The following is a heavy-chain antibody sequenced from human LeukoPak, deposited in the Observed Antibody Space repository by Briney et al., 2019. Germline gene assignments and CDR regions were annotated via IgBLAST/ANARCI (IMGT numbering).Heavy chain of an antibody. J-gene: IGHJ4*02. CDR2: IYYSGST. Sequence: SETLSLTRTVSGGSISSGDYYWSWIRQPPGKGLEWIGYIYYSGSTYYNPSLKSRVTISVDTSKNQFSMKLSSVTAADTAVYYCARATTYYDILTGYYIVLFPAFDYWGQGTLVTVSS. CDR3: ARATTYYDILTGYYIVLFPAFDY. D-gene: IGHD3-9*01. V-gene: IGHV4-30-4*01. CDR1: GGSISSGDYY.